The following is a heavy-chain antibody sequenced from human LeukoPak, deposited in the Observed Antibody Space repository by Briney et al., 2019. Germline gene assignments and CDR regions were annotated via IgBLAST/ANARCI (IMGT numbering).Heavy chain of an antibody. J-gene: IGHJ4*02. CDR1: GFTFSSYW. V-gene: IGHV3-7*02. Sequence: GGSLTLSCAASGFTFSSYWVNWVRQAPGKGLEWVANIKQDGSEKYYVDSVKGRFTISRDNAKNSLYLQMNSLRAEDTAVYYYSTTVRAHQPADFWGQGKRITVSS. D-gene: IGHD1-1*01. CDR3: STTVRAHQPADF. CDR2: IKQDGSEK.